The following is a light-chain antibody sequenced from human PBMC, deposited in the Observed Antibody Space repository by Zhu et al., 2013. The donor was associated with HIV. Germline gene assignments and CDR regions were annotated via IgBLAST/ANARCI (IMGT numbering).Light chain of an antibody. CDR3: QQRSKWPPFT. CDR2: KAS. Sequence: DIQMTQSPSTLSASVGDRVTITCRASQSISMWLAWYQQKPGKAPELLMYKASTLKSGVPLRFSGSGSGTEFTLTISSLEPEDFTVYYCQQRSKWPPFTFGQGIKLEIK. J-gene: IGKJ2*01. CDR1: QSISMW. V-gene: IGKV1-5*03.